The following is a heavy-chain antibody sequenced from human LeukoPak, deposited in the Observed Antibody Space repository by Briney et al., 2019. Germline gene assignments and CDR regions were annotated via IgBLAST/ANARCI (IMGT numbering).Heavy chain of an antibody. V-gene: IGHV3-23*01. D-gene: IGHD2-2*01. CDR3: AKRTEYCRSTRCAFWYFDL. CDR2: ISGSGGST. CDR1: GITVSSYA. J-gene: IGHJ2*01. Sequence: GGSLRLPCAASGITVSSYAMSWVRQAPGKGLDWVSSISGSGGSTHYADSVKGRFTISRDNAKNTLYLQMDSLRGEDTAVYYCAKRTEYCRSTRCAFWYFDLWGRGTLVTVSS.